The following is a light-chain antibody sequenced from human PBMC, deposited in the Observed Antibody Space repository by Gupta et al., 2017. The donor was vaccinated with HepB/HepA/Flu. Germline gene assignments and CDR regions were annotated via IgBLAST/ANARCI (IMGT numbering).Light chain of an antibody. Sequence: QSSLTQPDPVSASPGQSIPISCTGSSSDIGSDNYVSWYQQHPGKAPKLIIFDVTNRPSGLSDRFSGSKSGNTAALTISGLQAEDEADYYCSSFTTSSTWVFGGGTKLTVL. CDR2: DVT. CDR3: SSFTTSSTWV. CDR1: SSDIGSDNY. V-gene: IGLV2-14*01. J-gene: IGLJ3*02.